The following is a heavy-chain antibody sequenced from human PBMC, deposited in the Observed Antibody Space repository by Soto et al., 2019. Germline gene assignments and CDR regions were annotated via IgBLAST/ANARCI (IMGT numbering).Heavy chain of an antibody. J-gene: IGHJ6*02. CDR1: GGSMISYY. V-gene: IGHV4-59*08. CDR3: ARLNGYCVSTSCHGHYGMDV. D-gene: IGHD2-2*03. Sequence: SETLSLTCTVSGGSMISYYWSWIRQPPGRGLEWIGFIYYAGSTKYNPSLNSRVTISVDTSKNQFSLTVTSVTAADTAVYYCARLNGYCVSTSCHGHYGMDVWGQGTTVPVSS. CDR2: IYYAGST.